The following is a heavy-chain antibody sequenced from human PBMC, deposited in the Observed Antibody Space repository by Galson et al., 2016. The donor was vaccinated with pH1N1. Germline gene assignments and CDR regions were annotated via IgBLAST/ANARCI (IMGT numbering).Heavy chain of an antibody. CDR3: ARPGNYDGDRRGAFDL. V-gene: IGHV3-48*04. Sequence: SLRLSCAASGFTFSSWHMDWVRQAPGEGLEWISSITHTSATIYYADSVKGRFTVSRDNAKNSLYLQMNSLRAEDTAVYCCARPGNYDGDRRGAFDLWGQGTMVTVSP. D-gene: IGHD4-23*01. CDR1: GFTFSSWH. J-gene: IGHJ3*01. CDR2: ITHTSATI.